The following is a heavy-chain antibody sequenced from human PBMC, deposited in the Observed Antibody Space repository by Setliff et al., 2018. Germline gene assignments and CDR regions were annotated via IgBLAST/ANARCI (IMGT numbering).Heavy chain of an antibody. V-gene: IGHV5-51*01. CDR2: IYLGDSET. CDR1: GYNFTSYW. CDR3: ARPTMYYYDSSGQWGFDY. Sequence: GESLKISCKGPGYNFTSYWIGWVRQMPGKGLEGMGIIYLGDSETRYSPSFQGQVTISVDKSIKTAYLQWSSLKASDTAMYYCARPTMYYYDSSGQWGFDYWGQGTLVTVSS. J-gene: IGHJ4*02. D-gene: IGHD3-22*01.